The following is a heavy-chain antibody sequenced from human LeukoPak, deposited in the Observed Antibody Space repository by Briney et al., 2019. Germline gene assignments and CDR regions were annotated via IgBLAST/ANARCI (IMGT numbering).Heavy chain of an antibody. V-gene: IGHV1-18*01. Sequence: ASVKVSCKASGGTFSSYAISWVRQATGQGLEWMGWSSPYNGNTNYAQKLRGRVTMTTDTSTSTAYMELRSLRSDDTAVYYWARGGTSGWRTPNDDYWGQGTLVTVTS. CDR2: SSPYNGNT. CDR3: ARGGTSGWRTPNDDY. CDR1: GGTFSSYA. J-gene: IGHJ4*02. D-gene: IGHD6-19*01.